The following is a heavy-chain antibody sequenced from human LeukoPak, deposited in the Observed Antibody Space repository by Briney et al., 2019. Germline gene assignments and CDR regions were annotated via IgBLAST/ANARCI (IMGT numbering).Heavy chain of an antibody. J-gene: IGHJ5*02. CDR1: GGSFNGYS. Sequence: SETLSLTCAVSGGSFNGYSWTWLRKAPGKGLEWIGDIDHGGNTRYTPSLKSRLIISVDTSNQHFSLNLRSATAADTAVYYCARLAGTSWTGFWLDPWGQGTLVTVSS. D-gene: IGHD3/OR15-3a*01. V-gene: IGHV4-34*01. CDR2: IDHGGNT. CDR3: ARLAGTSWTGFWLDP.